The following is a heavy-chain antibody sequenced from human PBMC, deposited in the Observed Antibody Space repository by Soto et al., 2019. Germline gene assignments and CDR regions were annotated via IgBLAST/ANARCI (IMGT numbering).Heavy chain of an antibody. CDR3: VSARGYGHASVPYS. Sequence: QAHLVESGGGVVQPGRSLRLSCAASGFTFTSYGMHWVRQAPGTRLEWVAVISYDGGLQHYADSVKGLFTISRDTSKNMVLLQMNSLRAEDTAVYYCVSARGYGHASVPYSWGQGTLVSVSS. CDR1: GFTFTSYG. J-gene: IGHJ4*02. V-gene: IGHV3-30*03. D-gene: IGHD5-18*01. CDR2: ISYDGGLQ.